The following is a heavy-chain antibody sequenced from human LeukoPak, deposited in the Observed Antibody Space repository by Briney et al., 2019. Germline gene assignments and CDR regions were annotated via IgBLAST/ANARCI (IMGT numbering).Heavy chain of an antibody. V-gene: IGHV3-30*04. CDR2: IPYDESTT. J-gene: IGHJ6*02. CDR1: GLVFSAYS. CDR3: ARGPKYSGGWHYFYFGMDV. Sequence: GRSLRLSCAASGLVFSAYSLHWVRQAPGKGLEWVALIPYDESTTFYADSVRGRFTISRDNPKNTLYLQMNDLRPEDTAVYYCARGPKYSGGWHYFYFGMDVWGQGTTVTVSS. D-gene: IGHD6-19*01.